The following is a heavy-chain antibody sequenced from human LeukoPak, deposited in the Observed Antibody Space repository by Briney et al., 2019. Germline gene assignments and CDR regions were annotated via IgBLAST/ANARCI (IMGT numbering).Heavy chain of an antibody. CDR2: ISTSSRTI. J-gene: IGHJ4*02. CDR3: ARGLGF. Sequence: GGSLRLSCAGSGFTFSSYDMNWVRQAPGKGLEWLAYISTSSRTIYYADSVKGRFTISRDNAKNSLYLQMNTLRAEDTAVYYCARGLGFWGQGTLVTVSS. D-gene: IGHD6-25*01. V-gene: IGHV3-48*01. CDR1: GFTFSSYD.